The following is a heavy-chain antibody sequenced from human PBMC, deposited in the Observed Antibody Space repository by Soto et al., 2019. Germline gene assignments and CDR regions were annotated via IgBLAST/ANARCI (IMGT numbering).Heavy chain of an antibody. V-gene: IGHV4-39*02. CDR3: AREGGRYCTGGSCQVDY. D-gene: IGHD2-15*01. CDR1: GGSISSSSYY. Sequence: QLQLQESGPGLVKPSETLSLTCTVSGGSISSSSYYWGWIRQPPGKGLEWIGSIYYSGNTYYTPSLKSRVTISVDTSKNQFSLKLSSVTAEDTAVYYCAREGGRYCTGGSCQVDYWGQGTLVTVSS. J-gene: IGHJ4*02. CDR2: IYYSGNT.